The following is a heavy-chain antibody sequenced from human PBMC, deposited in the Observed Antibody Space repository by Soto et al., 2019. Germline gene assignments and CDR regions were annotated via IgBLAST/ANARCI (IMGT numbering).Heavy chain of an antibody. J-gene: IGHJ5*01. CDR3: AHAMLYCTGGSCSTWFDS. CDR2: IYWDDDK. Sequence: QITLKESGPTLVKPTQTLTLTCTFSGFSLSTHGVGVGWVRQPAGKALEWLALIYWDDDKRYSASLNSRLTTPKDTSKTQVVLTMTNMDPVDTATYYCAHAMLYCTGGSCSTWFDSWGQGTLVTVSS. CDR1: GFSLSTHGVG. D-gene: IGHD2-15*01. V-gene: IGHV2-5*02.